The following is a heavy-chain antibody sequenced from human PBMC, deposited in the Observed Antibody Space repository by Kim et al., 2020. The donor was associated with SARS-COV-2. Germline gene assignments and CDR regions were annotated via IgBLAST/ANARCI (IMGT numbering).Heavy chain of an antibody. J-gene: IGHJ6*02. V-gene: IGHV3-49*04. CDR3: TGTAMVTLVSYYYYYGMDV. Sequence: GGSLRLSCTASGFTFGDYAMSWVRQAPGKGLEWVGFIRSKAYGGTTEYAASVKGRFTISRDDSKSIAYLQMNSLKTEDTAVYYCTGTAMVTLVSYYYYYGMDVWGQGTTVTVSS. CDR1: GFTFGDYA. CDR2: IRSKAYGGTT. D-gene: IGHD5-18*01.